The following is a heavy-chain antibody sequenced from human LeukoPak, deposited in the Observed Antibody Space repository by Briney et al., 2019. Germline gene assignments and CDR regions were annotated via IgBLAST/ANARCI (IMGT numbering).Heavy chain of an antibody. D-gene: IGHD3-16*02. CDR3: ASGRIRLGELSDI. V-gene: IGHV4-39*07. CDR2: IYYSGNT. CDR1: GVSISSSNSY. Sequence: KPSETLSLTCTVSGVSISSSNSYWGWIRQPPGKGLEWIGSIYYSGNTYYNASLKSQVSISIDKSKNQFSLKLSSVTAADTAVYYCASGRIRLGELSDIWGQGTMVTVSS. J-gene: IGHJ3*02.